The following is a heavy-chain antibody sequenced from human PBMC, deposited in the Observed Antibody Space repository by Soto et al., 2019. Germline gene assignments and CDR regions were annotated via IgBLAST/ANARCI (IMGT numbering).Heavy chain of an antibody. D-gene: IGHD3-22*01. CDR2: IVVGSGNT. CDR1: GVTFTSSA. V-gene: IGHV1-58*01. J-gene: IGHJ5*02. CDR3: AAVPDSSGYYYARFDP. Sequence: ASVKLSCKASGVTFTSSAVQCVRQAREQRLEWIGWIVVGSGNTNYAQKFQERVTITRDMSTSTAYMELSSLRSEDTAVYYCAAVPDSSGYYYARFDPWGQGTLVTV.